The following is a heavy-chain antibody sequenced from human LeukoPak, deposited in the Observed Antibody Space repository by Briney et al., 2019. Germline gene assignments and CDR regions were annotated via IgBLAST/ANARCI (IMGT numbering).Heavy chain of an antibody. CDR2: IYTSGST. CDR1: GGSISSYY. J-gene: IGHJ4*02. V-gene: IGHV4-4*07. CDR3: ARLSGSIAAPTFDY. D-gene: IGHD6-6*01. Sequence: SETLSLTCTVSGGSISSYYWSWIRQPAGKGLEWIGRIYTSGSTNYNPSLKSRVTMSVDTSKNQFSLKLSSVTAADTAVYYCARLSGSIAAPTFDYWGQGTLVTVSS.